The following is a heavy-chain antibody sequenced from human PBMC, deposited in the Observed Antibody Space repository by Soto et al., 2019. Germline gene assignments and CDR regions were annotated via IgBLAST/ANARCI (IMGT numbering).Heavy chain of an antibody. D-gene: IGHD1-26*01. V-gene: IGHV3-30*04. CDR1: GFTFSSNA. CDR3: VKGSSKVGPRILFDY. Sequence: GGSLRLSCGASGFTFSSNAMHWVRQAPGKGLEWVAVISYDGINKYYADSVKGRFTISRDNSRNTLYLQMNSLRAEDTAVYYCVKGSSKVGPRILFDYWGQGTLVTVSS. CDR2: ISYDGINK. J-gene: IGHJ4*02.